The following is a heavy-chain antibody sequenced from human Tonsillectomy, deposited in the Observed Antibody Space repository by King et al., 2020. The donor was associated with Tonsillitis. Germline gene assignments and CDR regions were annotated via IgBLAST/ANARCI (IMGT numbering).Heavy chain of an antibody. D-gene: IGHD6-13*01. CDR1: GFTFSRYG. V-gene: IGHV3-30*02. CDR2: IRYDGSKK. J-gene: IGHJ4*02. CDR3: AKDRASGAAGIDY. Sequence: QLVQSGGGVVQPGGSLRLSCAASGFTFSRYGIHWVRQAPGKGLEWVTFIRYDGSKKYYADSVKGRFTISRDDSKNTLYLQMNSLRAEDTAVYYCAKDRASGAAGIDYWGQGTLVIVSS.